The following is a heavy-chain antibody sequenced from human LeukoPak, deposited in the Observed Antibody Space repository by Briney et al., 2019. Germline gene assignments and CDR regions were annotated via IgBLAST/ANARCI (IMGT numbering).Heavy chain of an antibody. D-gene: IGHD3-22*01. CDR3: ARDLDSSGYLLFDY. CDR2: ISGSSGNT. V-gene: IGHV3-23*01. Sequence: PGGSLRLSCAASRFAFSSYAMTWVRQAPGKGLEWVSTISGSSGNTYYADSVKGRFTISRDNSKNTLYLQINSLRAEDTAVYYCARDLDSSGYLLFDYWGQGTLVTVSS. J-gene: IGHJ4*02. CDR1: RFAFSSYA.